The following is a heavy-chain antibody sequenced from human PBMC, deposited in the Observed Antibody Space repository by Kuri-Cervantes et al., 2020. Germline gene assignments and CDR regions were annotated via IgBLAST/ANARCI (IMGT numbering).Heavy chain of an antibody. CDR3: ASAPWHYYDSSGPTDAFDI. Sequence: GGSLRLSCKGSGYSFTSYWIGWVRQMPGKGLEWMEIIYPGDSDTRYSPSFQGQVTISADKSISTAYLQWSSLKASDTAMYYCASAPWHYYDSSGPTDAFDIWGQGTMVTVSS. D-gene: IGHD3-22*01. CDR2: IYPGDSDT. J-gene: IGHJ3*02. CDR1: GYSFTSYW. V-gene: IGHV5-51*01.